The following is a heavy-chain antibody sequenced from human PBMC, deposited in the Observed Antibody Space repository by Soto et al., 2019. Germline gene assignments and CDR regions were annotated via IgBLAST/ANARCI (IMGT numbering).Heavy chain of an antibody. D-gene: IGHD2-15*01. CDR2: ISYDGSNK. CDR1: GFTFSSYG. V-gene: IGHV3-30*18. Sequence: QVQLVESGGGVVQPGRSLRLSCAASGFTFSSYGMHWVRQAPGKGLEWVAVISYDGSNKYYADSVKGRFTISRDNSKNTLYLQMNSLRAEDTAVYYCAKGECSSGSCQGGPYWGQGALVTVSS. J-gene: IGHJ4*02. CDR3: AKGECSSGSCQGGPY.